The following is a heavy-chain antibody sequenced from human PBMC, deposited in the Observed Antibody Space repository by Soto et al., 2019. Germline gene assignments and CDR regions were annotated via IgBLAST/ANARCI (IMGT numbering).Heavy chain of an antibody. CDR2: IYPGDSDT. CDR1: GYSFTSYW. V-gene: IGHV5-51*01. CDR3: ARQKVTTTPHYYGMDV. D-gene: IGHD4-4*01. J-gene: IGHJ6*02. Sequence: GESLKISCKGSGYSFTSYWIGWVRQMPGKGLEWMGIIYPGDSDTRYSPSFQGQVTISADKSISTAYLQWSSLKASDTAMYYCARQKVTTTPHYYGMDVWGQGTTVTVS.